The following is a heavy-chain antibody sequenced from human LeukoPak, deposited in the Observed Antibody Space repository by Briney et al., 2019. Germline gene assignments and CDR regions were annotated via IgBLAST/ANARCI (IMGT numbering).Heavy chain of an antibody. CDR2: IYPGDSDT. J-gene: IGHJ6*03. CDR1: GYSFTSYW. Sequence: GESLKISCKGSGYSFTSYWIGWVRQMPGKGLEWMGIIYPGDSDTRYSPSFQGQVTISADKSISTAYLQWSSLKASDTAMYYCARRGIAAAGNYYYYYYMDVWGKGTTVTVSS. D-gene: IGHD6-13*01. CDR3: ARRGIAAAGNYYYYYYMDV. V-gene: IGHV5-51*01.